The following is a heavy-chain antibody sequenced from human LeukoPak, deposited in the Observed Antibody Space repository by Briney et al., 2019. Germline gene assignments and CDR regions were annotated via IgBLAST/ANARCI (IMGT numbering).Heavy chain of an antibody. J-gene: IGHJ3*01. V-gene: IGHV5-10-1*01. CDR1: GYSFTTYW. Sequence: GESLKISCKGSGYSFTTYWISWVRQMPGKGLEWMGRIDPSDSYTNYSPSFQGHVTISADASISTAYLKWSSLKASDTAMYYCAKWGAGGDFDVWGQGTMVTVSS. CDR2: IDPSDSYT. CDR3: AKWGAGGDFDV. D-gene: IGHD3-16*01.